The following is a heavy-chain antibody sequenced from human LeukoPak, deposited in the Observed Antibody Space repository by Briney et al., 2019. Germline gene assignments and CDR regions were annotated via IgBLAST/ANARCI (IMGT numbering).Heavy chain of an antibody. CDR2: INWNGRIT. J-gene: IGHJ6*03. CDR3: ARGSVQLWLRDTYYYMDV. V-gene: IGHV3-20*04. Sequence: PGESLRLSCAASGFTFDDYAMNWVRQVPGRGLEWVSGINWNGRITEYADSVKDRFTISRQNTNNSLYLYMNNLGGEDTALYFCARGSVQLWLRDTYYYMDVWGKGTTVTVSS. D-gene: IGHD5-18*01. CDR1: GFTFDDYA.